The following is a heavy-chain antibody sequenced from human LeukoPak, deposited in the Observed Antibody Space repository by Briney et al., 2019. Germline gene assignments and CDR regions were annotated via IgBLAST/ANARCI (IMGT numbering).Heavy chain of an antibody. D-gene: IGHD3-10*01. CDR1: RGSISGYY. J-gene: IGHJ6*03. CDR3: ARRDITMVRGVIINYYYYYYMDV. V-gene: IGHV4-34*01. CDR2: INHSGST. Sequence: PSETLSLTCTASRGSISGYYWSWIRQPPGKGLEWIGEINHSGSTNYNPSLKSRVTISVDTSKNQFSLKLSSVTAADTAVYYCARRDITMVRGVIINYYYYYYMDVWGKGTTVTISS.